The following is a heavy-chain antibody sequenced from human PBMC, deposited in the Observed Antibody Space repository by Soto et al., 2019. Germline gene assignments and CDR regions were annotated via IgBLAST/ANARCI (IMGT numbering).Heavy chain of an antibody. D-gene: IGHD3-10*01. CDR1: GCPFRAFG. Sequence: GCLGLSCAASGCPFRAFGMHGVRQAPGKGLEWVAIISYDGILKYYADSVKGRFTISRDTSKGALYLRMNSLRPDDTAVYYCAKDSKVSGGHYGSLNYYYGMDVWGQGTTVTVSS. J-gene: IGHJ6*02. V-gene: IGHV3-30*18. CDR2: ISYDGILK. CDR3: AKDSKVSGGHYGSLNYYYGMDV.